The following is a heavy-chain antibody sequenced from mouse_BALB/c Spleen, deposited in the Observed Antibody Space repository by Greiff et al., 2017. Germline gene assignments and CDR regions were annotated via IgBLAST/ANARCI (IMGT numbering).Heavy chain of an antibody. CDR3: ARTGRYDDGDLYAMDY. Sequence: VQLQQSGPGLVKPSQSLSLTCTVTGYSITSDYAWNWIRQFPGNKLEWMGYISYSGSTSYNPSLKSRISFTRDTSKNQFFLQLNSVTTEDTATYYCARTGRYDDGDLYAMDYWGQGTSVTVSS. CDR2: ISYSGST. CDR1: GYSITSDYA. D-gene: IGHD2-14*01. J-gene: IGHJ4*01. V-gene: IGHV3-2*02.